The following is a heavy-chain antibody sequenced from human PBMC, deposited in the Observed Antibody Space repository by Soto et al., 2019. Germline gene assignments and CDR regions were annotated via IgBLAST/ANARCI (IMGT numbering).Heavy chain of an antibody. D-gene: IGHD6-19*01. J-gene: IGHJ4*02. CDR2: ILYDGINK. CDR1: GFIVSNNV. CDR3: AKDSTPGWSNFDS. Sequence: QVQLAESGGGVVQPGRSLRLSCAASGFIVSNNVMHWVRQAPGKGLEWVAVILYDGINKYYADSVRGRFTISRDKSENTLYLEMNSLRTEDTALYYCAKDSTPGWSNFDSWGQGTLVTVSS. V-gene: IGHV3-30*18.